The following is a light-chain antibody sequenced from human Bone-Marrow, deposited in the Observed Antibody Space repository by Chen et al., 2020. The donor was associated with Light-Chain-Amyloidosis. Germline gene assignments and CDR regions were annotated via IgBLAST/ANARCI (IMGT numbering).Light chain of an antibody. Sequence: YELTQPPSGSVSPGQTARITCAGDDLPTKYAYWYQQKPGQAPVLVIHRDTERPSGISERFSGSSSGTTATLTISGVQAEDEADYHCQSADSSGTYEVIFGGGTKLTVL. CDR2: RDT. CDR3: QSADSSGTYEVI. J-gene: IGLJ2*01. CDR1: DLPTKY. V-gene: IGLV3-25*03.